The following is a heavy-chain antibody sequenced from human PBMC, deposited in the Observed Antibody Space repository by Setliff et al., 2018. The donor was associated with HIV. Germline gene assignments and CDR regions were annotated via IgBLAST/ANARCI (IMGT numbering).Heavy chain of an antibody. V-gene: IGHV1-46*01. J-gene: IGHJ4*02. CDR3: AGSTSLDPTFDY. CDR2: INPSGGST. Sequence: ASVKVSCKASGYTFTSYYMHWVRQAPGQGLEWMGLINPSGGSTSHAQKFQGRVTMTRDTSTSTVYMELSSLRSEDTAVYYCAGSTSLDPTFDYWGQGTLVTVSS. CDR1: GYTFTSYY. D-gene: IGHD1-26*01.